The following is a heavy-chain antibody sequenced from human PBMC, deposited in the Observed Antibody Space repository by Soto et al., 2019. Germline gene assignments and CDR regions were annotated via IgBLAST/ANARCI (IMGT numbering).Heavy chain of an antibody. J-gene: IGHJ4*02. CDR1: GFTFKNYW. Sequence: EVQLVESGGGLVQPGGSLRLSCAASGFTFKNYWMSWVRQAPGKGLQWVPNIKGDGSEKFYVDSVKGRFTISRDNDKNSLNLQMNSLRAEDTGVYYRARGLAAPDYWGQGILVTVSS. CDR3: ARGLAAPDY. CDR2: IKGDGSEK. V-gene: IGHV3-7*01.